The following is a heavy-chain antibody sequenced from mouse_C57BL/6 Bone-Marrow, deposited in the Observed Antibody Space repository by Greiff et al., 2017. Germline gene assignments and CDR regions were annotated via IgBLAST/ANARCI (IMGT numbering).Heavy chain of an antibody. Sequence: VQLQQSGPELVKPGASVKISCKASGYSFTDYNMNWVKQSNGKSLEWIGVINPNYGTTSYNQKFKGKATLTVDQSSSTAYMQLNSLTSEDSAVYYCARFIYYDYDGYYYAMDYWGQGTSVTVSS. CDR1: GYSFTDYN. CDR3: ARFIYYDYDGYYYAMDY. J-gene: IGHJ4*01. V-gene: IGHV1-39*01. CDR2: INPNYGTT. D-gene: IGHD2-4*01.